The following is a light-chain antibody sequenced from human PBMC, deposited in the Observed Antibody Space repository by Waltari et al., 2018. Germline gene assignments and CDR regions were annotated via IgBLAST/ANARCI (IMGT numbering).Light chain of an antibody. CDR1: QSVSSY. Sequence: EIVMTQSPATLSVSPGERATLPCRASQSVSSYLAWYQQKPGQAPRLLIYGASTRATGIPARFSGSGSGTEFTLTISSLQSEDFAIYYCQQYNNWPSWTFGQGTKVEIK. J-gene: IGKJ1*01. CDR2: GAS. CDR3: QQYNNWPSWT. V-gene: IGKV3-15*01.